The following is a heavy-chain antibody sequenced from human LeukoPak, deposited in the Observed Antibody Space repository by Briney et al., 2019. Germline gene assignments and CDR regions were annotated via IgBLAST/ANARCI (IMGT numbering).Heavy chain of an antibody. CDR1: GYSFTNFW. CDR3: ARPRTAAGLPDY. V-gene: IGHV5-51*01. Sequence: GESLKISCKGSGYSFTNFWIGWVRQMPGKGLEWMGIIYPGDSDTRYSPSFQGLVTVSADKSVGIAYLQWSSLKSSDTAMYYCARPRTAAGLPDYWGQGTLVTVSS. D-gene: IGHD6-13*01. CDR2: IYPGDSDT. J-gene: IGHJ4*02.